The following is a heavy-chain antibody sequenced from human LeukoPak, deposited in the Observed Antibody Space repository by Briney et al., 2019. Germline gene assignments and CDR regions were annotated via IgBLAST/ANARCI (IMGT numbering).Heavy chain of an antibody. CDR2: VSHSGST. CDR1: GYSISSGYY. V-gene: IGHV4-38-2*02. CDR3: ARGGFTDFEWSAYFDY. J-gene: IGHJ4*02. D-gene: IGHD3-9*01. Sequence: SETLSLTCTVSGYSISSGYYWGWIRQPPGKGLEWIGSVSHSGSTYYNPSLKSRVTISVDTSKNQFSLKLSSVTAADTAVYYCARGGFTDFEWSAYFDYWGQGTLVTVSS.